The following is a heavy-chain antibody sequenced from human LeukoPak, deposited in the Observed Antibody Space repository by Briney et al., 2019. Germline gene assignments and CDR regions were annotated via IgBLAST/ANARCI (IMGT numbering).Heavy chain of an antibody. D-gene: IGHD6-19*01. CDR3: PRQRGYSSGCLDY. Sequence: GGSLRLSCTASGFTFGDYAMSWVRQAPGEGLEWVGFIRSKAYGGTTEYAASVKGRFTISRGDSKSIAYLQMNSLKTEDTAVYYCPRQRGYSSGCLDYWGQGPLVTVSS. CDR2: IRSKAYGGTT. CDR1: GFTFGDYA. J-gene: IGHJ4*02. V-gene: IGHV3-49*04.